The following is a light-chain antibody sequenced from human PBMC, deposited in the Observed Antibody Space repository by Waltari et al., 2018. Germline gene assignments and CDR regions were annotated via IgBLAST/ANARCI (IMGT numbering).Light chain of an antibody. J-gene: IGLJ3*02. CDR1: SSNIGSNS. Sequence: QSVLSQPPSASGTPGQRVTISCSGSSSNIGSNSVNWYRQLPGTAPKLFIDSNNQRPSGVPDRCAGSKSGTSASLAIRGLQSEDEADYYCGSWDAGLNGWVFGGGTKLTVL. V-gene: IGLV1-44*01. CDR3: GSWDAGLNGWV. CDR2: SNN.